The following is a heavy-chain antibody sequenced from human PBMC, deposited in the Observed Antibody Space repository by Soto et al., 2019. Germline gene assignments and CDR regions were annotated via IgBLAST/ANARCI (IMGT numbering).Heavy chain of an antibody. CDR2: ISSNGNT. CDR1: DGSIGGNF. V-gene: IGHV4-4*07. D-gene: IGHD6-19*01. Sequence: PSETLSLTCTVSDGSIGGNFLTWIRQPAGKGLEWIGRISSNGNTDYNPSLKSRVTMSIDTSKNHFSLDLISVTASDTAIYYCAREVWVAGLLYCFDFWGQGTLVTVSS. J-gene: IGHJ4*02. CDR3: AREVWVAGLLYCFDF.